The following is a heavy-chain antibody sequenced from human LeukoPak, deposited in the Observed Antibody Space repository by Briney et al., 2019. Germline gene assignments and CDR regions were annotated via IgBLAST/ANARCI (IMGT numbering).Heavy chain of an antibody. CDR3: ARLASVFGVVHYYYYMDV. Sequence: ASVKVSCKASGYTFTSYGISWVRQAPGQGLEWMGWISAYNGNTNYAQKLQGRVTMTTDTSTSTAYMELRSLRSDDTAVYYCARLASVFGVVHYYYYMDVWGKGTTVTVSS. CDR1: GYTFTSYG. CDR2: ISAYNGNT. J-gene: IGHJ6*03. D-gene: IGHD3-3*01. V-gene: IGHV1-18*01.